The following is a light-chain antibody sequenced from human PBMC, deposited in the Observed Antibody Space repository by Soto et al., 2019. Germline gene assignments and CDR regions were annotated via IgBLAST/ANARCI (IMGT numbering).Light chain of an antibody. J-gene: IGKJ3*01. CDR3: QQYDTSPL. V-gene: IGKV3-20*01. CDR2: GAS. CDR1: QSVTSSY. Sequence: EIVLTQSPGTLSLSPGERATLSCRASQSVTSSYLAWYQQKPGQAPRLLIYGASSRPTGIPDRFSGSGSGTDFTLTISRLEPEDFAVYYCQQYDTSPLFGPGTKVDIK.